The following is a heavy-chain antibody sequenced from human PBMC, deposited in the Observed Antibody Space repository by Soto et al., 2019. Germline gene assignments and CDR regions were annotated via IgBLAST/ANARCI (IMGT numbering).Heavy chain of an antibody. D-gene: IGHD6-19*01. CDR2: ISSAGSSE. CDR3: AKPSSGWYRFDY. J-gene: IGHJ4*02. CDR1: GFTFSSHG. Sequence: QVQLVESGGGVVQPGRSLRLSCATSGFTFSSHGMHWVRQAPGKGLEWVALISSAGSSEYYADSVKGRFTISRDNSKNTLYLQMNSLRPEDTAVYYCAKPSSGWYRFDYWGQGTLVTVSS. V-gene: IGHV3-30*18.